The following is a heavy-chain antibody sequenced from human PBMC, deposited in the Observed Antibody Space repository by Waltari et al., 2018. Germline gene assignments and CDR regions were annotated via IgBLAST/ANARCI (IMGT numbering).Heavy chain of an antibody. CDR2: INAAHGTT. D-gene: IGHD3-22*01. J-gene: IGHJ5*02. Sequence: QVQLVQSGAEVKKPGASVKVSCKTSGYPFPIYGLHWIRQAPGQGLEWMGWINAAHGTTKYSQKFKGRLTITRDTSASTIYMELSSLRSEDTAMYYCARDSDYYDSSGYGNWFDPWGQGTLVTVSS. CDR1: GYPFPIYG. V-gene: IGHV1-3*01. CDR3: ARDSDYYDSSGYGNWFDP.